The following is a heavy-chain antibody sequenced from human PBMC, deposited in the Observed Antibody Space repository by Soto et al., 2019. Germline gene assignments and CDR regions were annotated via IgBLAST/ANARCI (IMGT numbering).Heavy chain of an antibody. CDR1: GFTFSSYG. Sequence: GGSLRLSCVASGFTFSSYGMHWVRQAPGKGLEWVAFIWYDGRNENYTDSVKGRFSISRDNSKNTLFLQMNSLRADDTAVYYCARGTATDGLDSWGQGTLVTVSS. J-gene: IGHJ5*01. D-gene: IGHD2-21*02. CDR2: IWYDGRNE. CDR3: ARGTATDGLDS. V-gene: IGHV3-33*01.